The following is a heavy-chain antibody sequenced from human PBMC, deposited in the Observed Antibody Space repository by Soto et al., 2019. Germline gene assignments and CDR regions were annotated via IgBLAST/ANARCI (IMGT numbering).Heavy chain of an antibody. J-gene: IGHJ6*02. V-gene: IGHV3-30-3*01. Sequence: GGSLRLSCAASGFTFSSYAMHWVRQAPGKGLEWVAVISYDGSNKYYADSVKGRFTISRDNSKNTLYLQMNSLRAEDTAVYYCARDNEQLAPGNYYYYGMDVWGQGTTVPVSS. CDR1: GFTFSSYA. CDR2: ISYDGSNK. CDR3: ARDNEQLAPGNYYYYGMDV. D-gene: IGHD6-6*01.